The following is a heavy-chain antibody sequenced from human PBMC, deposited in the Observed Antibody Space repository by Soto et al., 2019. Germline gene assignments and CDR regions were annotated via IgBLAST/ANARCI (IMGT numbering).Heavy chain of an antibody. D-gene: IGHD1-1*01. CDR1: GFTFSSYA. J-gene: IGHJ1*01. Sequence: GGSLRLSCAASGFTFSSYAMSWVRQAPGKGLEWVSAISGSGGSTYYADSVKGRFTISRDNSKNTLYLQMNSLRAEDTTVYYCAKDEGLNWNAVGEYFQHWGQGTLVTVSS. V-gene: IGHV3-23*01. CDR3: AKDEGLNWNAVGEYFQH. CDR2: ISGSGGST.